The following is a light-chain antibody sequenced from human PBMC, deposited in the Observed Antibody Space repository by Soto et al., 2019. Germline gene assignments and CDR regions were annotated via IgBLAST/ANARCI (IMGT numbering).Light chain of an antibody. CDR3: SSYAGSNNLVV. J-gene: IGLJ2*01. CDR2: EVS. CDR1: SSDVGGYNY. Sequence: QSVLTQPPSASRSPGQSVTISCTGTSSDVGGYNYVSWYQQHPGKAPKLMIYEVSKRPSGVPDRFSGSKSGNTASLTVSGLQAEDEADYYCSSYAGSNNLVVFGGGTKVTVL. V-gene: IGLV2-8*01.